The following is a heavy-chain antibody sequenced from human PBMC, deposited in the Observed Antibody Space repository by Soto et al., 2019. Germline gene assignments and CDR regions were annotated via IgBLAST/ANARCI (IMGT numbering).Heavy chain of an antibody. D-gene: IGHD3-10*01. J-gene: IGHJ4*02. Sequence: GGSLGLPSSASGNTGSSNYISWVRQAPGKGLEWVSVIRGSAGSTYYADSVKGRFTISRDNSKNMLYLQMNSLRAEDTALYYCAKSLRGVMIDFDYWGQGT. CDR2: IRGSAGST. CDR3: AKSLRGVMIDFDY. V-gene: IGHV3-23*01. CDR1: GNTGSSNY.